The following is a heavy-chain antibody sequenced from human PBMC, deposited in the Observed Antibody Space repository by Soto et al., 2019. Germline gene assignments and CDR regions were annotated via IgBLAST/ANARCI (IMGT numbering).Heavy chain of an antibody. CDR3: ARLQLGGDRMLNWFDP. J-gene: IGHJ5*02. CDR2: INVYNGDR. Sequence: ASGKVSCKAQAYIFTNYGIGWVRQAPGHGLEWMGLINVYNGDRKVAQKFQDRVSLTTDTATDTAYMELKSLRSGDTAVYHCARLQLGGDRMLNWFDPWGQGTLVTVSS. CDR1: AYIFTNYG. D-gene: IGHD2-21*02. V-gene: IGHV1-18*01.